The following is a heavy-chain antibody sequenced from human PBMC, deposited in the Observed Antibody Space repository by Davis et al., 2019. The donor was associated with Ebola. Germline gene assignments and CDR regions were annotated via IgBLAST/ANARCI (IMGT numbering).Heavy chain of an antibody. V-gene: IGHV3-11*04. CDR2: ISSSGSTI. CDR1: VGSFRDYY. CDR3: ARGGFWSGIYYYYYGMDV. J-gene: IGHJ6*02. Sequence: PSETLSLTCAVYVGSFRDYYWSWVRQSPGKGLEWVSYISSSGSTIYYADSVKGRFTISRDNAKNSLYLQMNSLRAEDTAVYYCARGGFWSGIYYYYYGMDVWGQGTTVTVSS. D-gene: IGHD3-3*01.